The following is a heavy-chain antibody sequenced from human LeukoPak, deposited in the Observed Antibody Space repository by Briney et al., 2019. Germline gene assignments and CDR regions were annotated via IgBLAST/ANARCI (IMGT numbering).Heavy chain of an antibody. V-gene: IGHV3-64D*09. CDR3: VKGMTTVATVLDF. CDR1: GFTFKIYS. J-gene: IGHJ4*02. CDR2: INTGGNTT. D-gene: IGHD4-23*01. Sequence: GGSLRLSCSASGFTFKIYSMHWVRQAPGKGLEYVSAINTGGNTTYYADSVKGRFTISRDNSKNTLYLQMSSMRTEDTAVYYCVKGMTTVATVLDFWGQGTLVTVSS.